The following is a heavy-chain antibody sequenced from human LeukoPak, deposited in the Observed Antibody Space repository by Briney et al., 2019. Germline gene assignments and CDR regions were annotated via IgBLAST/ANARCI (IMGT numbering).Heavy chain of an antibody. CDR2: IIPILGIA. V-gene: IGHV1-69*04. CDR1: GGTFSSYA. J-gene: IGHJ4*02. Sequence: PGGSLRLSCAASGGTFSSYAISWVRQAPGQGLEWMGRIIPILGIANYAQKFQGRVTITADKSTSTAYMELSSLRSEDTAVYYCARREGSRSGSYYNLPADYWGQGTLVTVSS. D-gene: IGHD3-10*01. CDR3: ARREGSRSGSYYNLPADY.